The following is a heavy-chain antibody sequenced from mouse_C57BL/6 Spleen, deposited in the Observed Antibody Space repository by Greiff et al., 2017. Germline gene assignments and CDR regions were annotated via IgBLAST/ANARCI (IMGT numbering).Heavy chain of an antibody. V-gene: IGHV1-81*01. CDR3: ARGGLNGAMDY. CDR2: IYPRSGNT. Sequence: QVQLKQSGAELARPGASVKLSCKASGYTFTSYGISWVKQRTGQGLEWIGEIYPRSGNTYYNEKFKGKATLTADKSSSTAYMELRSLTSEDSAVYFCARGGLNGAMDYWGQGTSVTVSS. CDR1: GYTFTSYG. J-gene: IGHJ4*01.